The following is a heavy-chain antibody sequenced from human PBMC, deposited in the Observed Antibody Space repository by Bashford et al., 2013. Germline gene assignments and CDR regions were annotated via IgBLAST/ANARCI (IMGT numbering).Heavy chain of an antibody. D-gene: IGHD3-10*01. CDR3: ARVSAVTENGFGSGAFDI. CDR1: GFTFSTSS. Sequence: GSLRLSCAASGFTFSTSSMNWVRQAPGKGLEWVSSITPSSDYIYYPDSVRGRFTISRDNAKNSLYLQMNSLRAEDTAVYYCARVSAVTENGFGSGAFDIWGQGTMVTVSS. V-gene: IGHV3-21*01. CDR2: ITPSSDYI. J-gene: IGHJ3*02.